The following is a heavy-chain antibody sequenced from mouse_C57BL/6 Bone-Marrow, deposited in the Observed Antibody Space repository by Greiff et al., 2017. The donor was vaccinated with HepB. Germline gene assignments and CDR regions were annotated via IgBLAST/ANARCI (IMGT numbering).Heavy chain of an antibody. CDR3: ASSGGYAMDY. CDR2: IRNKANGYTT. D-gene: IGHD3-1*01. CDR1: GFTFTDYY. Sequence: EVHLVESGGGLVQPGGSLSLSCAASGFTFTDYYMSWVRQPPGKALEWLGFIRNKANGYTTEYSASVKGRFTISRDNSQSILYLQMNALRAEDSATYYCASSGGYAMDYWGQGTSVTVSS. J-gene: IGHJ4*01. V-gene: IGHV7-3*01.